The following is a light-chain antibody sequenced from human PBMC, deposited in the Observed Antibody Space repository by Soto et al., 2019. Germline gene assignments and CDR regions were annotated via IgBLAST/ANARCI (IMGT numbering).Light chain of an antibody. V-gene: IGKV3-20*01. J-gene: IGKJ5*01. Sequence: EIVLTQSPGTLSLSPGERATLSCRASQSVTSGYLAWYQQKPGQAPRLLIYAASSRATGIPDRFSGSGSGTDFTLTISILEPEDFVVYYCQQYGSSPITFGQGTRLEIK. CDR3: QQYGSSPIT. CDR1: QSVTSGY. CDR2: AAS.